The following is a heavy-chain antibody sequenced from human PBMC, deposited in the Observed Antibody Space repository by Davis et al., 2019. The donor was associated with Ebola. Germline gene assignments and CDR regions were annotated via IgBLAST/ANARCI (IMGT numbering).Heavy chain of an antibody. V-gene: IGHV3-21*01. CDR2: ISSTSYYI. D-gene: IGHD2-2*01. Sequence: GGSLRLSCAAAGFTFSSYAMNWVRQAPGKGPEWVSYISSTSYYIYYADSLKGRFTISRDNAKNSLYLQMNSLSAEDTAVYYCARMPINSGAYIDYWGQGTLVTVSS. CDR3: ARMPINSGAYIDY. J-gene: IGHJ4*02. CDR1: GFTFSSYA.